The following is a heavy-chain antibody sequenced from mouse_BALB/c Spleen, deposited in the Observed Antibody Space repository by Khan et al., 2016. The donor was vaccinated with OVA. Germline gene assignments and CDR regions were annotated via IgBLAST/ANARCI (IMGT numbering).Heavy chain of an antibody. CDR2: IYPGTGST. V-gene: IGHV1-76*01. CDR1: GYIFTSYW. Sequence: QVQLKQSGAELVRPGASVKLSCKTSGYIFTSYWIHWVKQRSGQGLEWIARIYPGTGSTFYSERFKGKATLTADKASSTAYMQLSSLKSDDSAVYVGARAEGGSHYFDHWGQGTSLTVSS. J-gene: IGHJ2*03. D-gene: IGHD6-1*01. CDR3: ARAEGGSHYFDH.